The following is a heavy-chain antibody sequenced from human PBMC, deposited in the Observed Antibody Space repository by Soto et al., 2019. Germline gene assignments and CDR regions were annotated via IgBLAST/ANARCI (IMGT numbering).Heavy chain of an antibody. CDR2: IIPILGIA. Sequence: ASVKVSCKASGGTFSSYTISWVRQAPGQGLEWMGRIIPILGIANYAQKFQGRVTITADKSTSTAYMELSSLRSEDTAVYYCASGPDIAEPHDYWGQGTLVTVSS. V-gene: IGHV1-69*02. J-gene: IGHJ4*02. CDR1: GGTFSSYT. CDR3: ASGPDIAEPHDY. D-gene: IGHD6-13*01.